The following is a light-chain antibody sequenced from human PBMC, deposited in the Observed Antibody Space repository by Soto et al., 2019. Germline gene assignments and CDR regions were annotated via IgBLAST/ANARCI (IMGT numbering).Light chain of an antibody. J-gene: IGLJ1*01. CDR3: SSYTSSSTHV. Sequence: QGDRSQAASVYGGAGEGSGICCNGKRREGGGYEYVDWDQHLPGKAPKLMIYDVNNRPSGASNRFSGSKSGNTASLTISWLQAEDEADYYCSSYTSSSTHVFGTGTKVTVL. CDR2: DVN. V-gene: IGLV2-14*03. CDR1: RREGGGYEY.